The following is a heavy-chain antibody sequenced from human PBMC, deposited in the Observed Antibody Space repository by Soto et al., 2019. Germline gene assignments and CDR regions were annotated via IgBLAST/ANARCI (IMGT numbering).Heavy chain of an antibody. CDR2: TYYRSKWYN. V-gene: IGHV6-1*01. Sequence: QSQTLSLTCAISGDSVSSNSAAWNWIRQSPSRGLEWLGRTYYRSKWYNDYAVSVKSRITINPDTSKNQFSLKLNSVTPEDTAVYYCARDLPPVVGTTWGYYYYGMDVWGQGTTVTVSS. D-gene: IGHD1-7*01. J-gene: IGHJ6*02. CDR3: ARDLPPVVGTTWGYYYYGMDV. CDR1: GDSVSSNSAA.